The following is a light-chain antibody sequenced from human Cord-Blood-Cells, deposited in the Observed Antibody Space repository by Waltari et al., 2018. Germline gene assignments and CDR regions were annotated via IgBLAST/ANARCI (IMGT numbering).Light chain of an antibody. CDR3: QHSYSTPYT. Sequence: DIQMPQSPSSLSASVGDRVTITCRASQSISSYLNWYQQKPGKAPKLLIYAASSLQSGVPSRFSGSGSGTDFTLTISSLQPEDFATYYCQHSYSTPYTFGQGTKLEIK. J-gene: IGKJ2*01. CDR1: QSISSY. V-gene: IGKV1-39*01. CDR2: AAS.